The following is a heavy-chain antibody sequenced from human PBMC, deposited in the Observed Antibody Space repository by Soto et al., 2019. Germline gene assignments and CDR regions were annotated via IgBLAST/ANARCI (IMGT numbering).Heavy chain of an antibody. D-gene: IGHD2-8*01. V-gene: IGHV4-4*02. CDR1: GASISSSNW. J-gene: IGHJ6*02. CDR2: IYHIGHT. Sequence: QVQLQESGPGLVKPSGTLSLTCAVSGASISSSNWWRWVRQPPGKGLEWIGEIYHIGHTNYNPSLESRVTISVDKSKNQLSLRLSAVTAADTSVYYCARRTWGMDVWGQGTRVIVSS. CDR3: ARRTWGMDV.